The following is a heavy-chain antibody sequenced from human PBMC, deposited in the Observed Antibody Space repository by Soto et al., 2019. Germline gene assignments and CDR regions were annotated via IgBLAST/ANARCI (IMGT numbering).Heavy chain of an antibody. V-gene: IGHV2-5*02. CDR1: GFSLTSHHMG. D-gene: IGHD4-17*01. CDR3: AHAGDYDLLSFDH. J-gene: IGHJ4*02. Sequence: QITLRESGPALVRPAQTLTLTCTFSGFSLTSHHMGVAWIRQPPGKAMEGLALIYWDDDERFNPSLKDRPAISKDTSKNQVVLTMTNMGHLDTATYFCAHAGDYDLLSFDHWGPGTLVTVSS. CDR2: IYWDDDE.